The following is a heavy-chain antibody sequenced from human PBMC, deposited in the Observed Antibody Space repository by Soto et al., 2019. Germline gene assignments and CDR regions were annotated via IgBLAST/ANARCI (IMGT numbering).Heavy chain of an antibody. CDR2: IRGFSPYT. J-gene: IGHJ6*02. D-gene: IGHD2-15*01. CDR3: ARDRGYDAHDFYYNAMDV. CDR1: GFTFRTYT. Sequence: AGGSLRLSCISSGFTFRTYTMNWVRQAPGKGLEWVSGIRGFSPYTFYAESVKGRFTISRDNAKNSLFLQMNSLRAEDTAVYYCARDRGYDAHDFYYNAMDVWGQGTTVTVSS. V-gene: IGHV3-21*01.